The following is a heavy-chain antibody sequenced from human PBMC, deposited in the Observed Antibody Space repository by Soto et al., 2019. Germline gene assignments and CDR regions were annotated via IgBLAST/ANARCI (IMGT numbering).Heavy chain of an antibody. V-gene: IGHV1-46*01. J-gene: IGHJ6*01. CDR2: INPSGGST. CDR1: GYTFTSYY. Sequence: GASVKVSCKASGYTFTSYYMHWVRQAPGQGLEWMGIINPSGGSTSYAQKFQGRVTMTRDTSTSTVYMELSSLRSEDTAVYYCARLGGSIAARTFIPYYYYGMDGGGQGNTVTVSS. CDR3: ARLGGSIAARTFIPYYYYGMDG. D-gene: IGHD6-6*01.